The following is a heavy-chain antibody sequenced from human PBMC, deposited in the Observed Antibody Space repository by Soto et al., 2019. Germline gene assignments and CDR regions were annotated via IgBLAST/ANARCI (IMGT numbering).Heavy chain of an antibody. Sequence: EVQLLESGGGLVQPGGSMRLSCAASGFTFSSYAMSWVRQAPGKGLEWVSAISGSGGSTYYADSVKGRFTISRDNSKNTLYLQMNSLRAEDTAVYYCAKDRILTGYYSDAFDIWGQGTMVTVSS. CDR2: ISGSGGST. CDR1: GFTFSSYA. V-gene: IGHV3-23*01. D-gene: IGHD3-9*01. CDR3: AKDRILTGYYSDAFDI. J-gene: IGHJ3*02.